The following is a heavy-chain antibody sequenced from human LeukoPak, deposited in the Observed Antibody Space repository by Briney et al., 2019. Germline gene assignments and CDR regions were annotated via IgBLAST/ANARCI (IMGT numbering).Heavy chain of an antibody. CDR2: ISGSGGNT. V-gene: IGHV3-23*01. CDR3: AKTPSYTSWYYFDF. CDR1: GSTFSSYA. D-gene: IGHD2-2*01. J-gene: IGHJ4*02. Sequence: GASLTPSCAPSGSTFSSYAMSWVRQAPGKGLEWVLGISGSGGNTYYADSVKGRFTISRDNSKNTLYVQMNSLRAEDTAVYYCAKTPSYTSWYYFDFWGQGTLVTVSS.